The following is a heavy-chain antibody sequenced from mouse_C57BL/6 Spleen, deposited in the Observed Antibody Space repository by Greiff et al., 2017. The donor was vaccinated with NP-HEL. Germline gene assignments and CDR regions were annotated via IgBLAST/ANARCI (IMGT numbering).Heavy chain of an antibody. CDR1: GYTFTSYW. CDR3: ARGSYEYYYAMDY. D-gene: IGHD2-3*01. J-gene: IGHJ4*01. CDR2: IHPNSGST. Sequence: QVQLQQPGAELVKPGASVKLSCKASGYTFTSYWMHWVKQRPGQGLEWIGMIHPNSGSTNYNEKFKSKATLTVDKSSSTAYMQLSSLTSEDSAVYYCARGSYEYYYAMDYWGQGTSVTVSS. V-gene: IGHV1-64*01.